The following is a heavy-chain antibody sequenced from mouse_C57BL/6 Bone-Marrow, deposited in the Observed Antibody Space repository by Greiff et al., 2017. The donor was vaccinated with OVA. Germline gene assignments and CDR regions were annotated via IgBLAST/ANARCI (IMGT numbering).Heavy chain of an antibody. CDR3: ARYYYGSLSYWYFDV. CDR1: GYSITSGYY. V-gene: IGHV3-6*01. J-gene: IGHJ1*03. Sequence: EVQLQQSGPGLVKPSQSLSLTCSVTGYSITSGYYWNWIRQFPGNKLEWMGYISYDGSNNYNPSLKNRISITRDTSKNQFFLKLNSVTTEDTATYYCARYYYGSLSYWYFDVWGTGTTVTVSS. D-gene: IGHD1-1*01. CDR2: ISYDGSN.